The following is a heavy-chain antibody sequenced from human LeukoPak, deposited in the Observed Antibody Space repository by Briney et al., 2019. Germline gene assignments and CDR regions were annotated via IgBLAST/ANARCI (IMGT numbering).Heavy chain of an antibody. V-gene: IGHV4-61*02. CDR2: INTSGST. D-gene: IGHD3-3*01. CDR3: ARGGITIFGVVTNLLDV. J-gene: IGHJ6*04. CDR1: GGSISSGSYY. Sequence: KPSETLSLTCTVSGGSISSGSYYWSWIRQPAGKGLEWIGRINTSGSTNYNPSLKSRVTISVDTSKNQFSLKLSSVTAADTAVYYCARGGITIFGVVTNLLDVWGKGTTVTVSS.